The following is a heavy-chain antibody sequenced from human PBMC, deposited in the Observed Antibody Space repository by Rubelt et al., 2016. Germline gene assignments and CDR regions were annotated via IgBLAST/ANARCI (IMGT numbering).Heavy chain of an antibody. CDR1: GLTLSNAW. J-gene: IGHJ4*02. D-gene: IGHD3-22*01. CDR3: ETDYGSSGY. Sequence: EVQLVESGGGLVKPGESLRLSCAASGLTLSNAWMNWVRQAPGKGLEWVGRIKSKPSGGTPDYAAPVIGRFTISRDDSRNTVYLQMNSLKTEDTGVYYCETDYGSSGYWGQGTLVTVSS. V-gene: IGHV3-15*07. CDR2: IKSKPSGGTP.